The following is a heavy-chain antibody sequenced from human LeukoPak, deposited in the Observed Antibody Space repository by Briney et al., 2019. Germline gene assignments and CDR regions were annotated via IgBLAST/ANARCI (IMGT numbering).Heavy chain of an antibody. Sequence: GASVKVSCEASGYTFTGYYMHWVRQAPGQGLEWMGWINPNSGGTNYAQKFQGRVTMTRDTSISTAYMELSRLRSDDTAVYYCASRVGYSSSWGPFDYWGQGTLVTVSS. J-gene: IGHJ4*02. D-gene: IGHD6-6*01. CDR2: INPNSGGT. CDR1: GYTFTGYY. CDR3: ASRVGYSSSWGPFDY. V-gene: IGHV1-2*02.